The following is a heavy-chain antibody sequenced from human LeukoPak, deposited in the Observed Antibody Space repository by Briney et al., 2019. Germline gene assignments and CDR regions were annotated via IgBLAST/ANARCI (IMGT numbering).Heavy chain of an antibody. Sequence: GRSLRLACAASGFTFSSYGMHWVRQAPGKGLEWVAVISYDGSNKYYADSVKGRFTISRDNSKNTLYLQMNSLRAEDTAVYYCASGTRFDYWGQGTLVTVSS. CDR3: ASGTRFDY. J-gene: IGHJ4*02. CDR1: GFTFSSYG. V-gene: IGHV3-30*03. CDR2: ISYDGSNK.